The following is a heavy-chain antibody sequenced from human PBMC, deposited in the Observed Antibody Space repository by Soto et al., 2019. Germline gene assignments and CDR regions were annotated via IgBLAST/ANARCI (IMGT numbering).Heavy chain of an antibody. CDR3: ARERYCSGGSCYPGVYYFDY. Sequence: ASLKVSCKASGYTFTSYDISWVRQAPGQGLEWMGWISAYNGKTNYAQQLQGRVTMTTDASPSTAYMELRSLRSDDTAVYYCARERYCSGGSCYPGVYYFDYWGQGTLVTVSS. V-gene: IGHV1-18*01. CDR2: ISAYNGKT. CDR1: GYTFTSYD. D-gene: IGHD2-15*01. J-gene: IGHJ4*02.